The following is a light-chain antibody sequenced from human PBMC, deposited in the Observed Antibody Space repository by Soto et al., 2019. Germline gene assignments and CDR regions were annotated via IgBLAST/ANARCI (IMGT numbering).Light chain of an antibody. V-gene: IGKV3-20*01. CDR2: GAS. CDR3: QHYNTWPWT. CDR1: KSVSKNY. Sequence: EIVLTQSPGTLSLSPAERATRSGMASKSVSKNYLAWYQQKPGQDTRLLIYGASNRATGIPERFSGSGSGTDFTLTISRLEPEDSATYYCQHYNTWPWTFGRGTKVDI. J-gene: IGKJ1*01.